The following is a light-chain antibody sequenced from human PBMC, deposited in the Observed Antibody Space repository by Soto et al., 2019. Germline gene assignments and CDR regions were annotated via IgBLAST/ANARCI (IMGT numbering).Light chain of an antibody. V-gene: IGKV4-1*01. CDR1: QSVLSSSNNKNY. Sequence: DIVMTQSPDSLAVSLGERATINCKSSQSVLSSSNNKNYLAWFQQKPGQPPKALIYWASTRDSGVSDRFSGSGSGTDFTLTISSLQAEDVAVYYCQQYYSTLITFGQGTRLEIK. CDR2: WAS. CDR3: QQYYSTLIT. J-gene: IGKJ5*01.